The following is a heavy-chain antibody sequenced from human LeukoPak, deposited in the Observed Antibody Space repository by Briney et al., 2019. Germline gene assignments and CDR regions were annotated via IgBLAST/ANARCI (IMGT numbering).Heavy chain of an antibody. CDR2: ILYDGSNR. V-gene: IGHV3-30*02. Sequence: GGSLRLSCAASGFTFSSYGMHWVRQAPGKGLEWVAFILYDGSNRFYADSVKGRFTISRDNGKNTLYLQMNSLGGDDTAVYYCAKDQAAAWGQGTRVTVSS. D-gene: IGHD6-25*01. CDR3: AKDQAAA. J-gene: IGHJ5*02. CDR1: GFTFSSYG.